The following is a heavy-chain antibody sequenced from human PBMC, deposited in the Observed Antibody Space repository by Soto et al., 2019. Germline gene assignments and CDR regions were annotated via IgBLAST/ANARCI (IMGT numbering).Heavy chain of an antibody. D-gene: IGHD5-12*01. Sequence: SETLSLTCAVYGGSFSGYYWSWIRQPPGKGLEWIGEINHSGSTNYNPSLKSRVTISVDTSKNQFSLKLSSVTAADTAVYYCARGRVVLGYSGYESMDVWGKGTTVTVSS. CDR3: ARGRVVLGYSGYESMDV. J-gene: IGHJ6*03. V-gene: IGHV4-34*01. CDR2: INHSGST. CDR1: GGSFSGYY.